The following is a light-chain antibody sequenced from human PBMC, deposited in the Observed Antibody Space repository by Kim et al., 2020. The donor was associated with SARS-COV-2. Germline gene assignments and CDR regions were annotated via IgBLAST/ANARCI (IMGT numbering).Light chain of an antibody. J-gene: IGLJ1*01. Sequence: GQSVTLSCIVTGRDVGGYNHASWYHQHPGKAPNVLIYDVSMRPSGVPDRFSASKSGNTASLTISGLQAEDEADYYCCSYAGSQTYVFGTGTKVTVL. V-gene: IGLV2-11*01. CDR3: CSYAGSQTYV. CDR2: DVS. CDR1: GRDVGGYNH.